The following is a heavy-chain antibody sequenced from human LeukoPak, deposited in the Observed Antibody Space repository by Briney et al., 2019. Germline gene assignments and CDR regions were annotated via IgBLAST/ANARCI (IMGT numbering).Heavy chain of an antibody. CDR1: VGSISSSSYY. D-gene: IGHD5-18*01. V-gene: IGHV4-39*01. J-gene: IGHJ4*02. CDR3: AIMPGITATGALDQTFDY. Sequence: PSETLSLTCTVSVGSISSSSYYWGWIRQPPGKGLEWIGSIYYSGSTYYNPSLKSRVTISVDTSKNQFSLKLSSVTAADTAVYYCAIMPGITATGALDQTFDYWGQGTLVTVSS. CDR2: IYYSGST.